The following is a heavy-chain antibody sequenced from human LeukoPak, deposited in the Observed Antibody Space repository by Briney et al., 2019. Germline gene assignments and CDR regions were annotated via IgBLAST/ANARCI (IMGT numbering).Heavy chain of an antibody. D-gene: IGHD5-12*01. CDR2: ISWNSGST. Sequence: GGSLRLSCAASEITFEDYAMHWVRQAPGQGKDWVSGISWNSGSTAYADSVKGRFTISRDNAKNPLYLQMNSLRPEDTALYYCAKDSVGWPRSSSAFDIWGQGTRVTVSS. CDR3: AKDSVGWPRSSSAFDI. V-gene: IGHV3-9*01. CDR1: EITFEDYA. J-gene: IGHJ3*02.